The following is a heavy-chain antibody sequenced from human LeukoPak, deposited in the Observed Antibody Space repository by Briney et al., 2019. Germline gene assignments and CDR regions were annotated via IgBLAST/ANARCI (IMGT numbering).Heavy chain of an antibody. D-gene: IGHD3-22*01. CDR3: AKGGPHSTGTPRQGNFDY. CDR2: INWNSATI. V-gene: IGHV3-9*01. J-gene: IGHJ4*02. CDR1: GFTFGGYA. Sequence: PGRSLRLSCAASGFTFGGYAMHWVRQAPGTGLEWVSGINWNSATIGYADSVKGRLIISRDNAKNSLYLQMSSLRDEDTAFYYCAKGGPHSTGTPRQGNFDYWGQGTLVTVSS.